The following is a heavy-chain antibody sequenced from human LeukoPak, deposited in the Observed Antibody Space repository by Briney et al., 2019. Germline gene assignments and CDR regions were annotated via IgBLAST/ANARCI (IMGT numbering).Heavy chain of an antibody. Sequence: ASVKVSCKASGYTFTSYGISWVRQAPGQGLEWMGRINPNSGGTNYAQKFQGRVTMTRDTSISTAYMELSRLRSDDTAVYYCARAERYYYDSSGYDEVYWGQGTLVTVSS. CDR3: ARAERYYYDSSGYDEVY. CDR2: INPNSGGT. J-gene: IGHJ4*02. CDR1: GYTFTSYG. V-gene: IGHV1-2*06. D-gene: IGHD3-22*01.